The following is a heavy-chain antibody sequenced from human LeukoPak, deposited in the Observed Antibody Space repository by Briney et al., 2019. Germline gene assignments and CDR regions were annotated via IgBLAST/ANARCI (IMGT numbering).Heavy chain of an antibody. D-gene: IGHD6-19*01. Sequence: ASVKVSCKASGGTFSSYAISWVRQAPGQGLEWMGGIIPIFGTANYAQKFQGRVTITADKSTSTAYMELSSLRSDDTAVYYCARELGVSSGRYYYYMDVWGKGTTVTVSS. J-gene: IGHJ6*03. CDR2: IIPIFGTA. V-gene: IGHV1-69*06. CDR1: GGTFSSYA. CDR3: ARELGVSSGRYYYYMDV.